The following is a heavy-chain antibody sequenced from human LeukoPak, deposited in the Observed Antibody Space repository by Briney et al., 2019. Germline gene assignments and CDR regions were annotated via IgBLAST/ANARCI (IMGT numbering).Heavy chain of an antibody. J-gene: IGHJ4*02. D-gene: IGHD6-19*01. CDR3: ARAVAGVVFDY. CDR2: IGTAGDT. CDR1: GFTFSSYD. Sequence: GGSLRLSCAASGFTFSSYDMHWVRQATGKDLEWVSAIGTAGDTYYPGSVKGRFTISRENAKNSLYLQMNSLRAGDTAVYYCARAVAGVVFDYWGQGTLVTVSS. V-gene: IGHV3-13*01.